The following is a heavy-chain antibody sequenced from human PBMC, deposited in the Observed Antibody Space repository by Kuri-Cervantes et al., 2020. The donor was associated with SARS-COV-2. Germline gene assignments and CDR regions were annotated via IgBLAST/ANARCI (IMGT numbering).Heavy chain of an antibody. CDR1: GFTFISYA. V-gene: IGHV3-30-3*01. CDR2: ISYDGSNK. J-gene: IGHJ6*02. CDR3: ARDRDGYSSSWYGGYYYGMDV. Sequence: GESLKISCAASGFTFISYAMHWVRQAPGKGLEWVAVISYDGSNKYFAESVKGRFTISRDNSKNTLYLQMSSLRAEDTAMYYCARDRDGYSSSWYGGYYYGMDVWGQGTTVTVSS. D-gene: IGHD6-13*01.